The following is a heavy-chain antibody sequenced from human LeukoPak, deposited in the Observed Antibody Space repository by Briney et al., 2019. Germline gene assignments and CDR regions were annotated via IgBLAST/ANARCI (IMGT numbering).Heavy chain of an antibody. CDR1: GFTFSTYG. CDR3: ARAHNGVLDY. V-gene: IGHV3-21*01. D-gene: IGHD1-1*01. Sequence: GGSLRLSCVASGFTFSTYGMSWVRQAPGKGLEWVSSISSSSSYIYYADSVKGRFTISRDNAKNSLYLQMNSLRAEDTAVYYCARAHNGVLDYWGQGTLVTVSS. CDR2: ISSSSSYI. J-gene: IGHJ4*02.